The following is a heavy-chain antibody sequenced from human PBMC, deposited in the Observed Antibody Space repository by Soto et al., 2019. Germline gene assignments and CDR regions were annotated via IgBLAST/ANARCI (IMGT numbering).Heavy chain of an antibody. J-gene: IGHJ4*02. D-gene: IGHD3-9*01. V-gene: IGHV4-39*01. CDR2: IHYSGST. CDR3: ARHRGTISLTDY. Sequence: SETLSLTCDVSGGSISIGTDYWGWKRQPPGKGLEWIGNIHYSGSTYYNPSLKSRVTISVDTSKNQFSLKLSSVTAADTAVYYCARHRGTISLTDYWGQGTLVTVSS. CDR1: GGSISIGTDY.